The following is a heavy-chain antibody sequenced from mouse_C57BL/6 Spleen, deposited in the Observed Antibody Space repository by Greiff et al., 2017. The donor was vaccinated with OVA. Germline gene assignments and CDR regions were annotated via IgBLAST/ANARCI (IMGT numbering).Heavy chain of an antibody. D-gene: IGHD2-14*01. CDR2: IDPSDSYT. Sequence: VQLQQPGAELVKPGASVQLSCKASGYTFTSYWMQWVTQRPGQGLEWIGAIDPSDSYTNYNQKVKGKATLTVDTSSSTAYMQLSSLTSEDSAVYYCARGVLDYWGKGTTLTVSS. V-gene: IGHV1-50*01. CDR1: GYTFTSYW. CDR3: ARGVLDY. J-gene: IGHJ2*01.